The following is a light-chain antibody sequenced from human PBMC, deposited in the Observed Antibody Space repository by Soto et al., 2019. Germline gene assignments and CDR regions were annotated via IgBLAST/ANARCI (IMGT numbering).Light chain of an antibody. Sequence: EIVLTQSPGTLSLSPGERATLSCRASQSVSSSYLAWYQQKPGQAPRLLIYGASSRATGIPDRFSGSGAGTDFTLTISRLEPEDFAVYSCQQYGSPPWTSGQGTKVEIK. CDR1: QSVSSSY. CDR3: QQYGSPPWT. J-gene: IGKJ1*01. V-gene: IGKV3-20*01. CDR2: GAS.